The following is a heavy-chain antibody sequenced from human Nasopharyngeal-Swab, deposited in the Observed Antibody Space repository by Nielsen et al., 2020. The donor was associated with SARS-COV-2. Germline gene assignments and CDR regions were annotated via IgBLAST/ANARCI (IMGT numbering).Heavy chain of an antibody. V-gene: IGHV2-5*02. CDR1: GFSLSTSGVG. J-gene: IGHJ3*02. Sequence: SGPTLVQLTQTLTLTCTFSGFSLSTSGVGVGWIRQPPGKALEWLALIYWDDDKRYSPSLKSRLTITKDTSKNQVVLTMTNMDPVGTATYYCAHRTTVTAFDIWGQGTMVTVSS. CDR2: IYWDDDK. CDR3: AHRTTVTAFDI. D-gene: IGHD4-11*01.